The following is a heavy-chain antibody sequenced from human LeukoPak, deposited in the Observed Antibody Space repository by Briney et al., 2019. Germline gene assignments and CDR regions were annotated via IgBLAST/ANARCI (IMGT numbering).Heavy chain of an antibody. CDR1: GGSISSYY. CDR3: ARHATPYYDSSGPASFDP. Sequence: SEILSLTCTVSGGSISSYYWSWIRQPPGKGLEWIGYIYYSGSTNYNPSLKSRVTISVDTSKNQFSLKLSSVTAADTAVYYCARHATPYYDSSGPASFDPWGQGTLVTVSS. D-gene: IGHD3-22*01. V-gene: IGHV4-59*08. J-gene: IGHJ5*02. CDR2: IYYSGST.